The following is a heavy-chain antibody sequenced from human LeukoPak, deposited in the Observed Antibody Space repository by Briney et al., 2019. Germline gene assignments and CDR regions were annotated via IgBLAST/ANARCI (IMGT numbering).Heavy chain of an antibody. CDR3: ARGTLWFGELLPLDY. V-gene: IGHV4-31*03. CDR1: GGSISSGGYY. Sequence: SETLSLTCTVSGGSISSGGYYWSWIRQHPGKGLEWIGYIYYSGSTYYNLSLKSRVTISVDTSKNQFSLKLSSVTAADTAVYYCARGTLWFGELLPLDYWGQGTLVTVSS. D-gene: IGHD3-10*01. CDR2: IYYSGST. J-gene: IGHJ4*02.